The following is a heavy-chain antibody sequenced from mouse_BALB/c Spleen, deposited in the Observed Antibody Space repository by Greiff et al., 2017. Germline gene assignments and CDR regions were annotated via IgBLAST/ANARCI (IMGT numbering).Heavy chain of an antibody. Sequence: EVMLVESGGGLVKPGGSLKLSCAASGFTFSSYAMSWVRQTPEKRLEWVASISSGGSTYYPDSVKGRFTISRDNARNILYLQMSSLMSEDTAMYYCARVDYDYDGAWFAYWGQGTLVTVSA. CDR3: ARVDYDYDGAWFAY. CDR2: ISSGGST. J-gene: IGHJ3*01. D-gene: IGHD2-4*01. CDR1: GFTFSSYA. V-gene: IGHV5-6-5*01.